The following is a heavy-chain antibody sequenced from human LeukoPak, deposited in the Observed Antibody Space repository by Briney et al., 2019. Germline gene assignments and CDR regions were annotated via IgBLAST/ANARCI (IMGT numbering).Heavy chain of an antibody. CDR1: GGSFSGYY. V-gene: IGHV4-34*01. D-gene: IGHD2-2*01. Sequence: PSETLSLTCAVYGGSFSGYYWSWIRQPPGKGLEWIGEINHSGSTNYNPSLKSRVTISVDTSKNQFSLKLSSVTAADTAVYYCARMARYCSSTSCYAFDIWGQGTMVTVSS. CDR2: INHSGST. CDR3: ARMARYCSSTSCYAFDI. J-gene: IGHJ3*02.